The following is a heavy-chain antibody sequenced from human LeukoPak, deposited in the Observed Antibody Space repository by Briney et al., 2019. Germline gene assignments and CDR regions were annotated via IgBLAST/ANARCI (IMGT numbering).Heavy chain of an antibody. J-gene: IGHJ5*02. D-gene: IGHD1-26*01. CDR3: AKNGQSGFPFDP. CDR1: GESLNGHY. Sequence: PSETLSLTCAVYGESLNGHYWSWIRQSPGKGLEWIGEGSDSGGTKFNPSLKSRASISADTSRNQFSLKLRSVTAADTAVYYCAKNGQSGFPFDPWGQGTPVTVSS. V-gene: IGHV4-34*01. CDR2: GSDSGGT.